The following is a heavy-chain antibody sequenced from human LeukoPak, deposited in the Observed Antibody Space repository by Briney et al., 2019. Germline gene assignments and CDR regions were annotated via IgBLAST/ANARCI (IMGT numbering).Heavy chain of an antibody. CDR1: GFTFSRYW. V-gene: IGHV3-7*01. D-gene: IGHD1-26*01. CDR2: IKQDGSEK. Sequence: GGSLTLSCAASGFTFSRYWMSWVRQAPGKGLEWVANIKQDGSEKYYVDSVKGRFTISRDNAKNSLYLQMNSLRAEDTAVYYCARVKYYASDYWGQGTLVTVSS. J-gene: IGHJ4*02. CDR3: ARVKYYASDY.